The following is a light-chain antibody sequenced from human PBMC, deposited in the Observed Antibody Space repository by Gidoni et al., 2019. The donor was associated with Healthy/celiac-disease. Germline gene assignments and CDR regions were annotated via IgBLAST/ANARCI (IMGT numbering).Light chain of an antibody. CDR3: QQYGSSPPKT. V-gene: IGKV3-20*01. CDR1: QSVSSSY. Sequence: EIVLTQSPGTLSLSPGERATLSCRASQSVSSSYLAWYQQKPGQAHRPLIYGASSRATGSPDRFSGSGSGTDFTLTITSLEPEDFAVYYCQQYGSSPPKTFGQGTKVEIK. J-gene: IGKJ1*01. CDR2: GAS.